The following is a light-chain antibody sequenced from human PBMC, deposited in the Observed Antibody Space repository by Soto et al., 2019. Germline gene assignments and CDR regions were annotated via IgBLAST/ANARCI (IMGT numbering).Light chain of an antibody. CDR1: QSVSSN. V-gene: IGKV3D-15*01. J-gene: IGKJ2*01. CDR2: ATS. Sequence: EIVMAQSPATLSVSPGERATVSCRSSQSVSSNLAWYQQKSGQAPRLLIYATSTRAAGIPDRFSGSGSGTDFTLTISRLEPDDVAVYYCQQYDTSPPMYTFGQGTKVDIK. CDR3: QQYDTSPPMYT.